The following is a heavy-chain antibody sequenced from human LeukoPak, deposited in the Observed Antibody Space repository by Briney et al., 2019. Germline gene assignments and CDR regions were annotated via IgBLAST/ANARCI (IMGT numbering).Heavy chain of an antibody. J-gene: IGHJ4*02. CDR2: ISAYNGNT. CDR1: GYIFTRYA. D-gene: IGHD2-2*01. Sequence: ASVKVSCKASGYIFTRYAISWVRQAPGQGLEWMGWISAYNGNTNYAQKLQGRVTMTTDTSTSTAYMELRSLRSDDTAVYYCARMPGGYFDYWGQGTLVTVSS. CDR3: ARMPGGYFDY. V-gene: IGHV1-18*01.